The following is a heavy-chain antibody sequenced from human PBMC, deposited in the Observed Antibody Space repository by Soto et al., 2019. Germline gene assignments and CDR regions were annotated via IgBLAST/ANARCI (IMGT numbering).Heavy chain of an antibody. CDR2: ISWDGGST. J-gene: IGHJ4*02. CDR3: AKAQSGYSYCYLLY. CDR1: GFTFDDYT. Sequence: EVQLVESGGVVVQPGGSLRLSCAASGFTFDDYTMPWVRQAPGKGLEWVSLISWDGGSTYYADSVKGRFTISRDNSKNSLYLQMNSLRTEDTALYYCAKAQSGYSYCYLLYWGQGTLVTVSS. V-gene: IGHV3-43*01. D-gene: IGHD5-18*01.